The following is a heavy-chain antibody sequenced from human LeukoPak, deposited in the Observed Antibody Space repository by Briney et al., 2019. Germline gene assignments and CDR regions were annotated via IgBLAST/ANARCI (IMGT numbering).Heavy chain of an antibody. CDR2: ISSNGDST. Sequence: AGGSLRLSCAASGFTFSNYALHWVRQAPGKGPEYVSAISSNGDSTYYANSVKGRFTISRDNSKNTLYLQMGSLRAEDMAVYSFARPGTQLPTFYHLNYGAKETLVTVS. CDR3: ARPGTQLPTFYHLNY. D-gene: IGHD3-3*02. J-gene: IGHJ4*02. CDR1: GFTFSNYA. V-gene: IGHV3-64*01.